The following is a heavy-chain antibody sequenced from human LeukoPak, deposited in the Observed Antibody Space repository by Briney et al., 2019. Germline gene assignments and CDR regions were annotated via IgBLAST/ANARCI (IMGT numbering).Heavy chain of an antibody. CDR1: GFTFDDYA. D-gene: IGHD5-18*01. Sequence: AGGSLRLSCAASGFTFDDYAMHWVRQAPGKGLEWVSGISWNSGSIGYADSVKGRFTISRDNAKNSLYLQMNSLRAEDTALYYCARSTVDTAMVSDYWGQGTLVTVSS. CDR3: ARSTVDTAMVSDY. CDR2: ISWNSGSI. V-gene: IGHV3-9*01. J-gene: IGHJ4*02.